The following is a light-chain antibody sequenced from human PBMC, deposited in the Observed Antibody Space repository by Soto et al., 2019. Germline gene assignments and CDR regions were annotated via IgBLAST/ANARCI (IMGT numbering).Light chain of an antibody. CDR1: QSVSSN. Sequence: EMVMTQSPATLSVSPGERATLSCRASQSVSSNLAWYQQKPGQAPWLLIYGASTRATGIPARFSGSGSGTEFTLTISSLESEDFAVYYCQQYNNWPYTFGQGTKLEIK. CDR2: GAS. J-gene: IGKJ2*01. CDR3: QQYNNWPYT. V-gene: IGKV3-15*01.